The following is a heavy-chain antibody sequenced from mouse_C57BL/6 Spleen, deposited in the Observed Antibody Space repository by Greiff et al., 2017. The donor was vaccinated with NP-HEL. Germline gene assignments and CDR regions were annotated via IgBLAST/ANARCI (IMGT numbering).Heavy chain of an antibody. CDR3: ARQSDFDV. J-gene: IGHJ1*03. CDR2: ISNGGGST. V-gene: IGHV5-12*01. Sequence: EVQLVESGGGLVQPGGSLKLSCAASGFTFSDYYMYWVRQTPEKRLEWVAYISNGGGSTYYPDTVKGRFTISRDNAKNTLYLQMSRLKSEDTAMYYCARQSDFDVWGTGTTVTVSS. CDR1: GFTFSDYY.